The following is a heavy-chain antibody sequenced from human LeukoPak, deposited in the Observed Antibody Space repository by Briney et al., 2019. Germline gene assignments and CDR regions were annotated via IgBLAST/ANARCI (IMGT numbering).Heavy chain of an antibody. Sequence: GGSLRLSCAASGFTFSSYGMHWVRQAPGKGLEWVAFIRYDGSNKYCADSVKGRFTISRDNSKNTLYLQMNSLRAEDTAVYYCAKDRRVGASYFDYWGQGTLVTVSS. CDR1: GFTFSSYG. V-gene: IGHV3-30*02. CDR3: AKDRRVGASYFDY. J-gene: IGHJ4*02. CDR2: IRYDGSNK. D-gene: IGHD1-26*01.